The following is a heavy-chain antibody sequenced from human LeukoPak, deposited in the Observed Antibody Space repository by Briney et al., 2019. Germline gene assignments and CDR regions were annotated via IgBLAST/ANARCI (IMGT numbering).Heavy chain of an antibody. CDR2: ISGSGGST. CDR1: EFTFRSYA. Sequence: GGSLRLSCAASEFTFRSYAMSGVGKAPGKGLKGVSAISGSGGSTYYADSVKGRFTISRDNSKNTLYLQMNSLRAEDTAVYYCAKASYDFWSGYANFDYWGQGTLVTVSS. V-gene: IGHV3-23*01. D-gene: IGHD3-3*01. CDR3: AKASYDFWSGYANFDY. J-gene: IGHJ4*02.